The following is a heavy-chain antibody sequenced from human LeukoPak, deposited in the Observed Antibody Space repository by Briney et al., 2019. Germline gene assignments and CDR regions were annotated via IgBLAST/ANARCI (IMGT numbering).Heavy chain of an antibody. V-gene: IGHV3-21*01. D-gene: IGHD6-25*01. CDR1: GFTFSSYS. CDR2: ISSSSSYI. Sequence: PGGSLRLSCAASGFTFSSYSMNWVRQAPGEGLEWVSSISSSSSYIYYADSVKGRFTISRDNAKNSLYLQMNSLRAEDTAVYYCAEGSSGWAYWGQGTLVTVSS. CDR3: AEGSSGWAY. J-gene: IGHJ4*02.